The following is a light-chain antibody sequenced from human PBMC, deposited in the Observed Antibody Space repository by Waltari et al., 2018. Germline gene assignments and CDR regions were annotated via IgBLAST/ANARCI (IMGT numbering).Light chain of an antibody. CDR2: YSTDSEK. CDR3: MIWYSSTWV. Sequence: QAVVTQPTSLSASPGASVSPTCTLRSGVIVGPYTIYWYQPKPGSPPPFLLRYSTDSEKKQGSGVPSRFSGFKDASANRGILLISGLQSEDEADYYCMIWYSSTWVFGGGTRLTVL. J-gene: IGLJ3*02. V-gene: IGLV5-45*01. CDR1: SGVIVGPYT.